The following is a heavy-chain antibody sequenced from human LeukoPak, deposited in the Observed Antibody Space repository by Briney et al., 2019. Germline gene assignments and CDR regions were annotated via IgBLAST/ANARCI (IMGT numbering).Heavy chain of an antibody. V-gene: IGHV4-38-2*01. CDR3: ARYDSRGSASTRFDY. Sequence: PSETLSLTCAPSGYSLGKNYYWGWIRQPPGKGLEWIGRIYGTGSTSYNPSLMNRVTMSVDTSKNHFSLKLTSVTAADTAVYYCARYDSRGSASTRFDYWGQGILVTISS. J-gene: IGHJ4*02. CDR2: IYGTGST. D-gene: IGHD3-16*01. CDR1: GYSLGKNYY.